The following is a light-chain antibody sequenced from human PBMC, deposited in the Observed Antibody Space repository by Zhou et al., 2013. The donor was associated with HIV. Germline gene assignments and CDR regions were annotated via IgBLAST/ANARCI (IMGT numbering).Light chain of an antibody. CDR3: QQFNSYPQGLT. Sequence: AIQLTQSPSSLSASVGDRVTITCRASQGISSALAWYQQKSGKTPKLLIYDASSLESGVPSRFSGSGSGTDFTLTISSLQPEDFATYYCQQFNSYPQGLTFGGGTKVEIK. J-gene: IGKJ4*01. CDR2: DAS. V-gene: IGKV1-13*02. CDR1: QGISSA.